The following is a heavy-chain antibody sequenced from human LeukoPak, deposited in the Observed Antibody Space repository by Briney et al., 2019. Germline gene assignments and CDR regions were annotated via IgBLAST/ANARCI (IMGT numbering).Heavy chain of an antibody. J-gene: IGHJ6*02. D-gene: IGHD2-15*01. CDR1: GYSFVTYW. CDR3: ARLPPLCSDASCYITQYYHHGLDV. Sequence: GESLKISCKASGYSFVTYWIVWVRQMPGKGLEWMGVIYPGDSDTTYSPTFEGQVSISADKSISSAFLQWSSLKASDTAIYYCARLPPLCSDASCYITQYYHHGLDVWGQGTPVTVSS. V-gene: IGHV5-51*01. CDR2: IYPGDSDT.